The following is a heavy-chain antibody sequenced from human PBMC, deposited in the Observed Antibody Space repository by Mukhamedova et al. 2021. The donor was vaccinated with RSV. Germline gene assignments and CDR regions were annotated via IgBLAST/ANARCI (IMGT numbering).Heavy chain of an antibody. Sequence: DGSSAHYADSVKGRFTMSRDNSKNTLYLEMKSLRVEDTATYHCVRAGGGWGQGTLVSVSS. D-gene: IGHD1-14*01. CDR2: DGSSA. V-gene: IGHV3-30*03. CDR3: VRAGGG. J-gene: IGHJ4*02.